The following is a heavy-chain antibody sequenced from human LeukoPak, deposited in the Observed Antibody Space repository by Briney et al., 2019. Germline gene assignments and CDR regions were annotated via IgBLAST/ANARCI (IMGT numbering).Heavy chain of an antibody. D-gene: IGHD6-13*01. CDR3: ARTSSAVNTKGLDS. V-gene: IGHV3-53*01. CDR2: VYSGGST. CDR1: GFAVSSNY. Sequence: PGGSLRLSCAASGFAVSSNYMTWVRQAPGKGLEWVSVVYSGGSTEYADSVKGRFTISRDNSKNTLYLQMNRLRAEDTAVYYCARTSSAVNTKGLDSWGQGTLVTVSS. J-gene: IGHJ4*02.